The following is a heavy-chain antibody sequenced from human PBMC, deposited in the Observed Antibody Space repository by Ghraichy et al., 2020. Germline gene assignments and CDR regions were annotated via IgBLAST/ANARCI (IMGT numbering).Heavy chain of an antibody. CDR3: ARRGRGYSLYYYGLDV. V-gene: IGHV4-59*08. D-gene: IGHD5-18*01. Sequence: SETLSLTCTVSGGSIRSQFWTWIRKPPGKGLEWIGYDSYSGNTNYNPSLKSRVTISVDTSKNQFSLSLTSVTAADTAVYYCARRGRGYSLYYYGLDVWGQGTTVTVSS. J-gene: IGHJ6*02. CDR1: GGSIRSQF. CDR2: DSYSGNT.